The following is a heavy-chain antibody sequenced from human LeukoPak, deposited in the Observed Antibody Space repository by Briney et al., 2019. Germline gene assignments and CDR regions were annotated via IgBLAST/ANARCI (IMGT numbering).Heavy chain of an antibody. V-gene: IGHV4-59*01. Sequence: PSETLSLTCTVSGGSISSYYWSWIRQPPGKGLEWIGYIYYSGSTNYNPSLKSRLTISVDTSKNQFSLKLSSVTAADTAVNYCARGRDGYNSVTYNWFDPWGQGTLVTVSS. CDR2: IYYSGST. J-gene: IGHJ5*02. CDR3: ARGRDGYNSVTYNWFDP. D-gene: IGHD5-24*01. CDR1: GGSISSYY.